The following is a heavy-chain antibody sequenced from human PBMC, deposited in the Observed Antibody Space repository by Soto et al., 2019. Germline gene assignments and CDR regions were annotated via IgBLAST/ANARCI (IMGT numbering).Heavy chain of an antibody. CDR3: ARHDYGGKNYYYYYGMDV. D-gene: IGHD4-17*01. Sequence: QLQLPESGPGLVKPSETLSLTCTVSGGSISSSSYYWGWIRQPPGKGLEWNGSIYYSGSTYYNPSLKSRVTISVDTSKNQFSLKLCSVTAADTAVYYCARHDYGGKNYYYYYGMDVWGQGTTDTVSS. CDR1: GGSISSSSYY. V-gene: IGHV4-39*01. CDR2: IYYSGST. J-gene: IGHJ6*02.